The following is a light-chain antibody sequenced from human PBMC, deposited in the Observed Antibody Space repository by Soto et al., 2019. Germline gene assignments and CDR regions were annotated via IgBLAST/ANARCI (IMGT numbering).Light chain of an antibody. CDR3: QQSYTTLWT. V-gene: IGKV1-39*01. CDR2: SAS. CDR1: PSIGRH. J-gene: IGKJ1*01. Sequence: DIQMTQSPSSLSASVGERATITCRASPSIGRHINWYQQKPGKAPNLVIYSASSLHSGVPSRFSVSGSGTDFTLTITNLQPDDCATDYGQQSYTTLWTFGHGTTVDLK.